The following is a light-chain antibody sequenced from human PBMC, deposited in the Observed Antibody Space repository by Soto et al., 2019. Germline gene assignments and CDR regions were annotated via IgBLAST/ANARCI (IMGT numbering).Light chain of an antibody. CDR1: QRISSC. CDR3: QQYNSSPWT. J-gene: IGKJ1*01. V-gene: IGKV1-5*03. CDR2: KAS. Sequence: DIQMTQSPSTLSASVGDRVTITCRASQRISSCLAWYQQKPGKAPKLLIYKASSLESGVPSRFSGSGSWTEFTLTNSSLQPDDFAAYYCQQYNSSPWTFGQGTKAEIK.